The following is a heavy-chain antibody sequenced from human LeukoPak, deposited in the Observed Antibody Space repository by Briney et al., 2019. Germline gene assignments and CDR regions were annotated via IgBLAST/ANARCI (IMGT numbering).Heavy chain of an antibody. D-gene: IGHD3-10*02. CDR1: GHALSYLS. Sequence: ASVRLSCKISGHALSYLSIHWVRQAPGRGPEWMGGFDPEVGDKMHAQKFQGRVTMTEDTSTDTAYMELNSLRSEDTAVYYCASSHVPQLRGYAFDIWGQGTMVTVSS. J-gene: IGHJ3*02. CDR2: FDPEVGDK. CDR3: ASSHVPQLRGYAFDI. V-gene: IGHV1-24*01.